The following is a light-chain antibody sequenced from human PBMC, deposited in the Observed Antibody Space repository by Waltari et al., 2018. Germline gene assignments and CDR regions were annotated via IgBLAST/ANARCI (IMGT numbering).Light chain of an antibody. J-gene: IGLJ2*01. Sequence: SFVLTQPPSVSVAPGKTATITCGGSNIGTKDVHWYQQKPGLAPLLVVFDGSDRPTGIPERCSGSNAGNTATLTISRVEAGDEADYYCHVWDTKTDHVVFGGGTKLTVL. CDR1: NIGTKD. V-gene: IGLV3-21*03. CDR3: HVWDTKTDHVV. CDR2: DGS.